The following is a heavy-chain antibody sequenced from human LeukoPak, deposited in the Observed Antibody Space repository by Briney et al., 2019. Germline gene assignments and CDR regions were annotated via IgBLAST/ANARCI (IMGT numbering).Heavy chain of an antibody. CDR2: ISWNSGTI. V-gene: IGHV3-9*01. Sequence: GRSLRLSCAASGFTFDNYAMNWVRQVPGKGLEWISLISWNSGTIGYADSVKGRFTISRDNANSSLYLQMNSLRAEDTAVYYCIRLIGPLDDYWGQGTLVTVSS. CDR1: GFTFDNYA. CDR3: IRLIGPLDDY. J-gene: IGHJ4*02. D-gene: IGHD2-15*01.